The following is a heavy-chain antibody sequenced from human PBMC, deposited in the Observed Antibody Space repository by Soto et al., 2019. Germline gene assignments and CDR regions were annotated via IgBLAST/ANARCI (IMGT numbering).Heavy chain of an antibody. CDR3: SRLPREKRGEHPFDL. J-gene: IGHJ4*02. CDR2: ITSRRYGGTT. V-gene: IGHV3-49*03. Sequence: PGGSLRLSCSGSGFTFGDYALSWFRQAPGKGLEWVSFITSRRYGGTTHYAASVKGRFTISRDDSKSIAFLQMSSLKIEDTAMYYCSRLPREKRGEHPFDLWGPGTLVTVSS. D-gene: IGHD1-26*01. CDR1: GFTFGDYA.